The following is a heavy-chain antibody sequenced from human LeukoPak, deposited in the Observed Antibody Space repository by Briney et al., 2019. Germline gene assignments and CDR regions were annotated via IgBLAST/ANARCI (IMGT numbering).Heavy chain of an antibody. V-gene: IGHV1-18*01. Sequence: ASVKVSCKASGYTFTSYGTSWVRQAPGQGLEWMGWISAYNGNTNYARKLQGRVTMTTDTSTSTAYMELRSLRSDDTAVYYCARGRSVAAREGIDFWGQGTLVTVSS. CDR3: ARGRSVAAREGIDF. D-gene: IGHD6-6*01. CDR2: ISAYNGNT. J-gene: IGHJ4*02. CDR1: GYTFTSYG.